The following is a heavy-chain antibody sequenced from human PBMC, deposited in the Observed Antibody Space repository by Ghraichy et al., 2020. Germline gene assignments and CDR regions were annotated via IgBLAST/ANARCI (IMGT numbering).Heavy chain of an antibody. CDR1: GFTFSSYA. CDR2: ISGSGGST. J-gene: IGHJ4*02. D-gene: IGHD3-22*01. CDR3: AKSDYYDSSGFVDY. Sequence: GGSLRLSCAASGFTFSSYAMSWVRQAPGKGLEWVSAISGSGGSTYYADSVKGRFTISRDNSKNTLYLQMNSLRAEDTAVYYCAKSDYYDSSGFVDYWGQGTLVTVSS. V-gene: IGHV3-23*01.